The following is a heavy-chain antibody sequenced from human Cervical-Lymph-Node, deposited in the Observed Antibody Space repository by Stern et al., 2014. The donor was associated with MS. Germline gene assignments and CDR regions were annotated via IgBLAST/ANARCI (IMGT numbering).Heavy chain of an antibody. J-gene: IGHJ6*02. CDR3: ARYGSGSYSYYYYGMDV. Sequence: VQLLESGGGLVKPGGSLTLSCAASGFSVSDHYMNWIRQAPGKGLEWVSYISGSGNTIYYADSVRGRFTISRDNGKNSFYLQMNSLRAEDTAVYYCARYGSGSYSYYYYGMDVWGQGTTVTVSS. D-gene: IGHD3-10*01. CDR1: GFSVSDHY. CDR2: ISGSGNTI. V-gene: IGHV3-11*01.